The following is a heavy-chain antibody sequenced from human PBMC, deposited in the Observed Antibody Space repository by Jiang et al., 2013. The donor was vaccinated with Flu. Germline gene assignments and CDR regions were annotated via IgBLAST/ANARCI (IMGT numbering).Heavy chain of an antibody. CDR3: ARQTTSLYGDFYFDY. CDR1: GGSISSSSYY. J-gene: IGHJ4*02. CDR2: IYYSGGT. V-gene: IGHV4-39*01. Sequence: GPGLVKPSETLSLTCTVSGGSISSSSYYWGWIRQPPGKGLEWIGSIYYSGGTYYTPSLKSRVTISADTSKNQFSLKLSSVTAADTAVYFCARQTTSLYGDFYFDYWGRGTLVTVSS. D-gene: IGHD4-17*01.